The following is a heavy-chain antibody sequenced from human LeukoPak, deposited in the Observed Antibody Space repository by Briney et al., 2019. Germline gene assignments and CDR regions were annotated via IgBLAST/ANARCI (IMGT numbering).Heavy chain of an antibody. Sequence: GGSLRLSCAASGFTFDDYAMRWVRQAPGKGLEWVSGISWNSGSIGYADSVKGRFTISRDNAKNSLYLQMNSLRAEDTALYYCAKDTAIVATIRIDYWGQGTLVTVSS. D-gene: IGHD5-12*01. CDR3: AKDTAIVATIRIDY. CDR2: ISWNSGSI. V-gene: IGHV3-9*01. J-gene: IGHJ4*02. CDR1: GFTFDDYA.